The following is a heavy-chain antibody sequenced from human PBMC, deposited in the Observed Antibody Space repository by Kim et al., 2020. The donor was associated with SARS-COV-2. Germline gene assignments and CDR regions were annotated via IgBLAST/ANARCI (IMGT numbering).Heavy chain of an antibody. CDR1: GGSISSYY. Sequence: SETLSLTCTVSGGSISSYYWTWIRQPPGKGLEWIGYIFYSGSTNYNTSLKSRVTISGDTSKNQFSLKLSSVTAADSAVYYCARQQYTYGPQDYWGQGTLV. CDR2: IFYSGST. J-gene: IGHJ4*02. V-gene: IGHV4-59*08. CDR3: ARQQYTYGPQDY. D-gene: IGHD5-18*01.